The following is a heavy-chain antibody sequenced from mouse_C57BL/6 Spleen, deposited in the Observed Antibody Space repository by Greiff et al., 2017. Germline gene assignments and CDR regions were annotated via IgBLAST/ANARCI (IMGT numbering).Heavy chain of an antibody. CDR1: GFSINSDCY. Sequence: EVQVVESGPSLVRPSQTLSLTCTVTGFSINSDCYWIWIRQFPGNKLEYIGYTFYSGITYYNPSLESRTYITRDTSKNQFSLKLSSVTTEDTATYYCARGDYYGSSAWFAYWGQGTLVTVSA. J-gene: IGHJ3*01. V-gene: IGHV3-3*01. CDR2: TFYSGIT. CDR3: ARGDYYGSSAWFAY. D-gene: IGHD1-1*01.